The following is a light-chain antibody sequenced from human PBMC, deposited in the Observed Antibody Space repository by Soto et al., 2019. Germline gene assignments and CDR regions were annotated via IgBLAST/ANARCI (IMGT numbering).Light chain of an antibody. CDR3: QQYNNWPPGT. J-gene: IGKJ1*01. CDR2: GAS. Sequence: EIVMTQSPATLSVSAWERATLSCGASQSVSSNLAWYQQKPGQAPRLLIYGASTRATGIPARFSGSGSGTEFTLTISSLQSEDFAVYYCQQYNNWPPGTFGQGTKVDIK. V-gene: IGKV3-15*01. CDR1: QSVSSN.